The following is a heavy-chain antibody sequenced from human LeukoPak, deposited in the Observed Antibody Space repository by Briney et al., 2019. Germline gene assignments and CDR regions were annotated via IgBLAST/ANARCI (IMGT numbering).Heavy chain of an antibody. CDR3: ARTDCSSTSCYRGPYLDY. Sequence: GGSLRLSCAASGFTFSSYAMHWVRQAPGKGLGWVAVISYDGSNKYYADSVKGRFTISRDNSKNTLYLQMNSLRAEDTAVYYCARTDCSSTSCYRGPYLDYWGQGTLVTVSS. J-gene: IGHJ4*02. V-gene: IGHV3-30*04. D-gene: IGHD2-2*01. CDR2: ISYDGSNK. CDR1: GFTFSSYA.